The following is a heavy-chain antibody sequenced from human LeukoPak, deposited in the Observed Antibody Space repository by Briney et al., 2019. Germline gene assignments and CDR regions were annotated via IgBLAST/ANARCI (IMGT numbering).Heavy chain of an antibody. Sequence: GASVKVSCTASGYTFTSYDTNWVRQATGQGLEWRGWMNPNRGNTGYAQKFQGRVTITRNTSISTAYMELSSLRSEDTAVYYCARVRGIYSGSYEVGYWGKGTLVTVAS. CDR3: ARVRGIYSGSYEVGY. CDR2: MNPNRGNT. J-gene: IGHJ4*02. D-gene: IGHD1-26*01. V-gene: IGHV1-8*01. CDR1: GYTFTSYD.